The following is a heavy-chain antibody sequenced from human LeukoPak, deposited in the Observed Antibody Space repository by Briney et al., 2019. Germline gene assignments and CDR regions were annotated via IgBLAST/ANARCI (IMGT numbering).Heavy chain of an antibody. CDR1: GYTFTGQY. J-gene: IGHJ1*01. CDR3: ARGRQLHLGELFPFAEFFQP. Sequence: ASVKVSCKTSGYTFTGQYLHWVRQAPGQGLEWMGWINPTGGGTKSAQKFQGRVIMTRDTSISTAYMELRSLSSDDTAVYYCARGRQLHLGELFPFAEFFQPWGQGTLVTVFS. D-gene: IGHD3-16*01. V-gene: IGHV1-2*02. CDR2: INPTGGGT.